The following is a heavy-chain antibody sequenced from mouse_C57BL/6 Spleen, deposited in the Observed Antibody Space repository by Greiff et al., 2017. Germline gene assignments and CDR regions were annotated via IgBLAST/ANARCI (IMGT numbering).Heavy chain of an antibody. Sequence: QVQLQQPGAELVKPGASVMMSCKASGYTFTSYWITWVKQRPGQGLEWIGDSYPGSGSTNYNEKFKSKATLTVDTSSSTAYMQLSSLTSEDSAVYYCARSTVVAYPYFDVWGTGTTVTVSS. CDR1: GYTFTSYW. CDR3: ARSTVVAYPYFDV. CDR2: SYPGSGST. D-gene: IGHD1-1*01. V-gene: IGHV1-55*01. J-gene: IGHJ1*03.